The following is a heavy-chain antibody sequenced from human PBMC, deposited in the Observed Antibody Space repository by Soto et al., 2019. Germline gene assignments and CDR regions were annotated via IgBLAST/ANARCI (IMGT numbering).Heavy chain of an antibody. CDR3: ARGLPAPTTFTSFRFDP. CDR2: VTHGGST. V-gene: IGHV4-34*01. D-gene: IGHD1-26*01. J-gene: IGHJ5*02. Sequence: SETLSLTCAVYGGSFSGYYWTWIRQSPGKGVEWIGQVTHGGSTDYNPSLKSRVLISVDASKNQFSLKLSSVTAADTAIYYCARGLPAPTTFTSFRFDPWGQGSTVTVSS. CDR1: GGSFSGYY.